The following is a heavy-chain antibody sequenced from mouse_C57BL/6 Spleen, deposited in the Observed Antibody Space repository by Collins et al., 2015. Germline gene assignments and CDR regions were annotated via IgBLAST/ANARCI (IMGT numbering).Heavy chain of an antibody. CDR1: GYSITSDYA. V-gene: IGHV3-2*02. D-gene: IGHD3-3*01. J-gene: IGHJ3*01. CDR2: ISYSGST. CDR3: ARWGTGWFAY. Sequence: DVQLQESGPGLVKPSQSLSLTCTVTGYSITSDYAWNWIRQFPGNKLEWMGYISYSGSTSYNPSLKGRISITRDTSKNQFFLQLNSVTTEDTATYYCARWGTGWFAYWGQGTLVTVSA.